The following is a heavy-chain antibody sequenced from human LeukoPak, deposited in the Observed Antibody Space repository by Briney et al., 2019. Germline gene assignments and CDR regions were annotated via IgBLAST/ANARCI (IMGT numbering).Heavy chain of an antibody. D-gene: IGHD4-23*01. CDR2: IYYSGST. V-gene: IGHV4-31*03. CDR1: GGSISSGGYY. J-gene: IGHJ4*02. Sequence: SQTLSLTCTVSGGSISSGGYYWTWIRQHPGKGLEWIGYIYYSGSTYFNPSLKTRVTTSVDTSKNQFSLKLSSVTAADTAVYYCARGLDGGLAYWGQGTLVTVSS. CDR3: ARGLDGGLAY.